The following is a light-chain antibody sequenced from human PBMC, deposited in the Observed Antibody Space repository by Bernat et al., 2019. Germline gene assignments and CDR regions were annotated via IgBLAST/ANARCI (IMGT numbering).Light chain of an antibody. CDR1: QSVSSSY. CDR3: QVYDNSPPAYT. V-gene: IGKV3-20*01. J-gene: IGKJ2*01. CDR2: GTS. Sequence: ILLTQSPGTLSLSPGETATLSCRASQSVSSSYLAWYQHKPGQAPRLLMYGTSSRATGIPDRFSGSVSGTDFTLTISRLEPDDFAVYYCQVYDNSPPAYTFGQGTKLEIQ.